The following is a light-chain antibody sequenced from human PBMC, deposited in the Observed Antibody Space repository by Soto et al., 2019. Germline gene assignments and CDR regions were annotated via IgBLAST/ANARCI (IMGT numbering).Light chain of an antibody. V-gene: IGKV1-5*03. CDR1: QSISSW. CDR2: KAS. Sequence: EIVMTQSPATLSASVGDRVTITCRASQSISSWLAWYQQKPGKAPKLLIYKASSLESGVPSRFSGSGSGTEFTLTISSLQPDDFATYYCQQYNSYSGFGQGTKLEIK. CDR3: QQYNSYSG. J-gene: IGKJ2*03.